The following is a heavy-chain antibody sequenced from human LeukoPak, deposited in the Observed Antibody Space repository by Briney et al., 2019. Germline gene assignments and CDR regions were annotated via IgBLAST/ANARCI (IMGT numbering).Heavy chain of an antibody. D-gene: IGHD2-15*01. CDR1: GFSLSTSGVG. V-gene: IGHV2-5*02. CDR3: AHRPELLYCSGGSCTTYFDC. J-gene: IGHJ4*02. Sequence: ESGPSLVKPTQTLTLTSTFSGFSLSTSGVGVGWIRQPPGKALEWLALIYWDDDKRYSPSLKSRLTITKDTSKNQVVLTMTNMDPVDTATYYCAHRPELLYCSGGSCTTYFDCWGQGTLVTVSS. CDR2: IYWDDDK.